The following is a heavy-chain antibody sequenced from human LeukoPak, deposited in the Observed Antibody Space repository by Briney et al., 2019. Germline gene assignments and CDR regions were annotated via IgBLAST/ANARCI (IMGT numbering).Heavy chain of an antibody. CDR1: TFTIGTSA. J-gene: IGHJ4*02. D-gene: IGHD5-18*01. CDR3: SSGSYGQFES. V-gene: IGHV3-48*02. CDR2: INRGSTII. Sequence: GGSLKLSCAASTFTIGTSAMNWVRQAPGKGLEWVSSINRGSTIIHYADSVKGRFTISRDNARNSLYLEMNSLRDDDTAVYYCSSGSYGQFESWGQGTLVTVSS.